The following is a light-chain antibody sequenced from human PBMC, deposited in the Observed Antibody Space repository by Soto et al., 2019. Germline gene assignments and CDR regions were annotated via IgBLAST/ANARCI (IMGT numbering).Light chain of an antibody. Sequence: EIVLTQSPATLSLSPGERATLSCRASQSVSSFLAWYQQKPGQAPRLLIYDASKQATGIPARFSGSGSGTDFTLTIRSLEPEDFAVYYCQQRGNWPLTFGGGTKVEIK. V-gene: IGKV3-11*01. J-gene: IGKJ4*01. CDR1: QSVSSF. CDR2: DAS. CDR3: QQRGNWPLT.